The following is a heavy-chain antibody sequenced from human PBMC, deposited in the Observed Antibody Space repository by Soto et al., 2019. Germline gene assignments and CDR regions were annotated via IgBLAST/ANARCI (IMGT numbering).Heavy chain of an antibody. CDR1: GGSISDGDYY. D-gene: IGHD3-10*01. Sequence: SETLSLTSTVSGGSISDGDYYWSWIRQPPGKGLEWIGYIYYSGSTYDNPSLKSRVTISVDTSKNQFSLKLSPVTAADTAVYYCARVVYYGSGSYAWFDPWGQGTLVTVSS. CDR3: ARVVYYGSGSYAWFDP. V-gene: IGHV4-30-4*01. CDR2: IYYSGST. J-gene: IGHJ5*02.